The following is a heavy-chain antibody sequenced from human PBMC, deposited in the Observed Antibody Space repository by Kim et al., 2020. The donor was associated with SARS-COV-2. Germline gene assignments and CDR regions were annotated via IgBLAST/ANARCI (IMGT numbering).Heavy chain of an antibody. CDR2: NT. CDR3: AREGHEGGYLT. J-gene: IGHJ3*01. D-gene: IGHD3-22*01. Sequence: NTRYSQKFQGSVPITRDTSPSTAYMELNSLRSEDTAVYYCAREGHEGGYLTWGQGTMVTVSS. V-gene: IGHV1-3*01.